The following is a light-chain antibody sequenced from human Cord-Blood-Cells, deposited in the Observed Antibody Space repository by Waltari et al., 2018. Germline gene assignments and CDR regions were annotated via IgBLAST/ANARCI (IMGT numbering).Light chain of an antibody. CDR2: SSK. Sequence: QSVLTQPPSASGTPGQRVTISCSGSSSNIGSNTVNWYQQLPGTAPKLLIYSSKPRPPGVPGRFSGSKSGTSASLAISGLQSEDEADYYCAAWDDSLNGVVFGGGTKLTVL. V-gene: IGLV1-44*01. CDR3: AAWDDSLNGVV. J-gene: IGLJ2*01. CDR1: SSNIGSNT.